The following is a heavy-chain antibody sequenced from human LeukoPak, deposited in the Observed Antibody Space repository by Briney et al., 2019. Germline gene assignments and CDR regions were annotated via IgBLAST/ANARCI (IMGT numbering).Heavy chain of an antibody. CDR3: ARPHYYDSSGYSFDY. J-gene: IGHJ4*02. V-gene: IGHV1-69*13. CDR1: GGTFSSYA. Sequence: ASVQVSSKASGGTFSSYAISWVRQAPGQGLEWMGGIIPIFGTANYAQKFQGRVTITADESTSTAYMELSSLRSEDTAVYYCARPHYYDSSGYSFDYWGQGTLVTVSS. CDR2: IIPIFGTA. D-gene: IGHD3-22*01.